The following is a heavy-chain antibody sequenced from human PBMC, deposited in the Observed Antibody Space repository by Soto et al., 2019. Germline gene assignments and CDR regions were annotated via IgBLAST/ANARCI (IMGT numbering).Heavy chain of an antibody. D-gene: IGHD3-22*01. CDR2: ISGSGGST. CDR3: AKVRDSGGYYSDY. Sequence: PWWSLRLSCSASVFTFSSYPMSWFRQAPGKGLEWVSTISGSGGSTYYADSVKGRFTISRDNSKNTLYLQMNSLRAEDTAVYYCAKVRDSGGYYSDYWGQGTLVTVSS. CDR1: VFTFSSYP. J-gene: IGHJ4*02. V-gene: IGHV3-23*01.